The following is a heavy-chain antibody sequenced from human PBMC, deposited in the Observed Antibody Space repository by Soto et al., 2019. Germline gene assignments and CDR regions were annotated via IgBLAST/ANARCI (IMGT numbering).Heavy chain of an antibody. CDR2: ISGSGGST. D-gene: IGHD2-2*01. J-gene: IGHJ5*02. CDR1: GFTFSSYA. CDR3: AKYIVVVPAATRPRWFDP. V-gene: IGHV3-23*01. Sequence: GGSLRLSCAASGFTFSSYAMSWVRQAPGKGLEWVSAISGSGGSTYYADSVKGRFTTSRDNSKNTLYLQMNSLRAEDTAVYYCAKYIVVVPAATRPRWFDPWGQGTLVTVSS.